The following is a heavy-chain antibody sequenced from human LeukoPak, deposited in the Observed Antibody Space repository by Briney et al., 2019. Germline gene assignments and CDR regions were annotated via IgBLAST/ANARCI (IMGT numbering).Heavy chain of an antibody. Sequence: GGSLRLSCAASGFTFSSYWMHWVRQAPGKGLVWVSRINSDGSSTSYADSVKGRFTISRDNAKNTLYLQMNSLIAEDTPVYYCARADAYYYDSSGYYYWGQGTLVTVSS. J-gene: IGHJ4*02. D-gene: IGHD3-22*01. V-gene: IGHV3-74*01. CDR3: ARADAYYYDSSGYYY. CDR2: INSDGSST. CDR1: GFTFSSYW.